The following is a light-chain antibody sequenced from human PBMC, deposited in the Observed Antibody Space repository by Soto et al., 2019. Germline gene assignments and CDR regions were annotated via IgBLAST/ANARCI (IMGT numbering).Light chain of an antibody. Sequence: DSQMTQSPTSLSASVGDRVTITCRASQSIRSYLNWYQQKPGKAPKLLIYAASSLQSGVPSRFSGSGSGTDFTLTISSLQPEDFATYYCQQSYSTPPLTFGGGTKVDIK. V-gene: IGKV1-39*01. J-gene: IGKJ4*01. CDR2: AAS. CDR1: QSIRSY. CDR3: QQSYSTPPLT.